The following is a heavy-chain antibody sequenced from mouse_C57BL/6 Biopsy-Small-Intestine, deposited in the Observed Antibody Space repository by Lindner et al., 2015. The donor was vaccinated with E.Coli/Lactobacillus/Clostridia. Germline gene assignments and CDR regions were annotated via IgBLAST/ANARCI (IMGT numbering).Heavy chain of an antibody. CDR2: IDPEDGET. V-gene: IGHV14-2*01. CDR3: ARHGGYFDV. J-gene: IGHJ1*03. Sequence: EVQLQESGAELVKPGASVKLSCTASGFNIKDYYTHWVKQRTEQGLEWIGRIDPEDGETKYAPNFQGKATITADTSSNTAYLQLSSLTSEDTAVYYCARHGGYFDVWATGTTVTASS. CDR1: GFNIKDYY.